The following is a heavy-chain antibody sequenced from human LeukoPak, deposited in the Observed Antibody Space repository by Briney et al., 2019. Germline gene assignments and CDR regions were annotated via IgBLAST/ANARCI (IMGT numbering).Heavy chain of an antibody. CDR1: GGSISSSSYY. V-gene: IGHV4-39*01. J-gene: IGHJ5*02. CDR3: ARPNGAAADNWFDP. CDR2: IYYSGST. Sequence: PSETLSLTCTVSGGSISSSSYYWGWIRQPPGRGLEWLGSIYYSGSTYYNPSLKSRVTISVDTSKNQFSLKLSSVTAADTAVYYCARPNGAAADNWFDPWGQGTLVTVSS. D-gene: IGHD6-13*01.